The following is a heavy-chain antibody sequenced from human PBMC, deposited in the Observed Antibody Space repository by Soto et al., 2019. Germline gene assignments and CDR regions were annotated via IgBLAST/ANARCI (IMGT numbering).Heavy chain of an antibody. CDR3: SRDLGWAFDS. CDR1: GFTFSTFS. CDR2: ISGGGRPI. J-gene: IGHJ4*02. D-gene: IGHD6-19*01. Sequence: EVQLVESGGGSVQPGGSLRLSCAASGFTFSTFSMNWVRQAPGRGLEWISYISGGGRPIYYADSVKGRFTISRDNAKNSLYLQMDSLTDEDTAVYYGSRDLGWAFDSLGQGTLVTVSS. V-gene: IGHV3-48*02.